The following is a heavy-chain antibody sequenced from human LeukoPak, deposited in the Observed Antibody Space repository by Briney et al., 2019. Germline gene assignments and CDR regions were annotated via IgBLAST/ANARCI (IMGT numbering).Heavy chain of an antibody. D-gene: IGHD2-2*02. CDR3: ARDGLSYTNPNNWFDP. Sequence: ASVKVSCKASGYPFTSYYINWVRQAPGQGLEWMGWISVYNGDTNYAQNFQGRVTMTTDTSTDTAYMELRGLRYDDTAVYYCARDGLSYTNPNNWFDPWGQGTPVTVSS. V-gene: IGHV1-18*01. J-gene: IGHJ5*02. CDR2: ISVYNGDT. CDR1: GYPFTSYY.